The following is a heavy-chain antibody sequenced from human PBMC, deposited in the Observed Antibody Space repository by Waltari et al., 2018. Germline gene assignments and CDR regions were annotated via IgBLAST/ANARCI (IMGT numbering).Heavy chain of an antibody. CDR3: ARGRQYYDFWSGYRGDAFDI. J-gene: IGHJ3*02. Sequence: EVQLVESGGGLVKPGGSLRLSCAASGFTFSSYSMNWVRQAPGKGLEWVSSISSSSSYIYDADSVKGRFTISRDNAKNSLYLQMNSLRAEDTAVYYCARGRQYYDFWSGYRGDAFDIWGQGTMVTVSS. CDR2: ISSSSSYI. CDR1: GFTFSSYS. D-gene: IGHD3-3*01. V-gene: IGHV3-21*01.